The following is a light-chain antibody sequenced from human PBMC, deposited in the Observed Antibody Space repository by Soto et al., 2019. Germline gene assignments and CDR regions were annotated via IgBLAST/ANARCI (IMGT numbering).Light chain of an antibody. CDR2: EVT. Sequence: QSALTQPPSASGSPGQSVTISCTGTRSDVGGYNDVSWYQQHPGKAPKLTIYEVTKRPSGVPDRFSGSKSGNTASLTFSGLLPEDEADYYCASYAGSNKVFGTGTKLTVL. CDR3: ASYAGSNKV. CDR1: RSDVGGYND. V-gene: IGLV2-8*01. J-gene: IGLJ1*01.